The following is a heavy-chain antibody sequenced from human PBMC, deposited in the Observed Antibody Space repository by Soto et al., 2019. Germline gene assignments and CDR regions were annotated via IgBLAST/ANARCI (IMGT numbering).Heavy chain of an antibody. CDR1: GFTFSTSW. D-gene: IGHD2-2*01. CDR3: ARDSSPANGALFYDAFDI. V-gene: IGHV3-7*01. J-gene: IGHJ3*02. CDR2: IRKDGSVI. Sequence: EVQLVESGGDLVQPGGSLRLSCAASGFTFSTSWMTWVRQAPGTGLEWVANIRKDGSVIHYGDSVKGRFTISRDNAKNSLYLEMTNLRVDATAVYFCARDSSPANGALFYDAFDIWGQGTVVTCSS.